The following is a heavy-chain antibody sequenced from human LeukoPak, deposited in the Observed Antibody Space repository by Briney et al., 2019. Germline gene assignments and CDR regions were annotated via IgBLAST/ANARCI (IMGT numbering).Heavy chain of an antibody. Sequence: SGGSLRLSCAASGFTFSSYWMHWVRQAPGKGLVWVSRINSDGSSTSYADSVKGRLTISRDNAKNTLYLQMNSLRAEDTAVYYCARADSSGYKYYFDYWGQGTLVTVSS. CDR3: ARADSSGYKYYFDY. CDR2: INSDGSST. D-gene: IGHD3-22*01. CDR1: GFTFSSYW. J-gene: IGHJ4*02. V-gene: IGHV3-74*01.